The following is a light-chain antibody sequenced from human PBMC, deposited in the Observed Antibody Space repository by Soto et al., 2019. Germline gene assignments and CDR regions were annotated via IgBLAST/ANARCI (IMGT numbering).Light chain of an antibody. V-gene: IGLV2-14*01. CDR3: TSYAGSSTV. CDR2: DVS. J-gene: IGLJ1*01. Sequence: QSALTQPASVSGAPGQSITVACSGTNSDVGGYNYVAWYQQHAGKAPKLMMYDVSNRPSGVSNRFSGSKSGNTASLTISGLQAEDEVDYYCTSYAGSSTVFGTGTNVTV. CDR1: NSDVGGYNY.